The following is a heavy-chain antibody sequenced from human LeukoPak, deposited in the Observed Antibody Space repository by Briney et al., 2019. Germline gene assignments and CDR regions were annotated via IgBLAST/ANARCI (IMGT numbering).Heavy chain of an antibody. CDR2: INPNSGVT. Sequence: ASVKVSCKTSGYTFTSYYIHWVRQAPGQGLEWLGWINPNSGVTDFAQKLQGRVTLTRDTSIDTVYMELSRLTSDDTAVYYCATDTSQVGVMNAPQGYFDYWGQGTLITVSP. CDR1: GYTFTSYY. D-gene: IGHD3-10*01. V-gene: IGHV1-2*02. J-gene: IGHJ4*02. CDR3: ATDTSQVGVMNAPQGYFDY.